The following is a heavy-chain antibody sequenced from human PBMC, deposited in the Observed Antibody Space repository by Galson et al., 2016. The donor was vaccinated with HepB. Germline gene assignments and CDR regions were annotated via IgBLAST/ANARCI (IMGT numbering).Heavy chain of an antibody. CDR1: GFTFSHAW. CDR2: IRSKTDGGTT. J-gene: IGHJ4*02. CDR3: FASSDTTILTSDFHF. D-gene: IGHD5-18*01. V-gene: IGHV3-15*01. Sequence: SLRLSCAASGFTFSHAWMNWVRQAPGKGLEWVGRIRSKTDGGTTDYAAPVKGRFTISRDDSKNTLYLEMNSLKTEDTAVYSCFASSDTTILTSDFHFWGLGTLVTVSS.